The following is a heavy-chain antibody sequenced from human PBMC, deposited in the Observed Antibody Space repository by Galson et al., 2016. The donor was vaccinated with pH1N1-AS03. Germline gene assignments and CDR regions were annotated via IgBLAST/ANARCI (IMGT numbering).Heavy chain of an antibody. J-gene: IGHJ2*01. CDR1: GFIFSGYW. CDR2: IKQDGSEK. V-gene: IGHV3-7*03. CDR3: AREVTPKHRYFDL. Sequence: SLRLSCAASGFIFSGYWMSWVRQAPGKGLEWVANIKQDGSEKYYVDSVKGRFTIARDNAKNSVYLQMNSLRAEDTAVYYCAREVTPKHRYFDLWGRGTLVTVSS. D-gene: IGHD4-23*01.